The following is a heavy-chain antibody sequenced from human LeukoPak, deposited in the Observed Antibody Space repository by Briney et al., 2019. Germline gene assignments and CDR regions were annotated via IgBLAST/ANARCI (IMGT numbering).Heavy chain of an antibody. D-gene: IGHD3-3*01. CDR2: ISYDGSNK. CDR3: ARDALRFLEWLGYYYYMDV. Sequence: GGSLRLSCAASGFTFSSYAMHWVRQAPGKGLEWVAVISYDGSNKYYADSVKGRFTISRDNSKNTLYLQMNSLRAEDTAVYYCARDALRFLEWLGYYYYMDVWGKGTTVTVSS. J-gene: IGHJ6*03. V-gene: IGHV3-30-3*01. CDR1: GFTFSSYA.